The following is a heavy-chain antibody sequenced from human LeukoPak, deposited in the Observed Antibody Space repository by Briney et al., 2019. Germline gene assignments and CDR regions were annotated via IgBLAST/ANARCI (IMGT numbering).Heavy chain of an antibody. V-gene: IGHV4-38-2*01. CDR3: ARARYSYGHSDI. D-gene: IGHD5-18*01. CDR2: IYSSGNT. CDR1: GFTFSSYA. J-gene: IGHJ4*02. Sequence: KSGGSLRLSCAASGFTFSSYAMSWVRQAPGQGLEWIASIYSSGNTYYNPSLKSRVTISVDTSKNQFSLKLSSVTAADTAVYFCARARYSYGHSDIWGQGTLVTVSS.